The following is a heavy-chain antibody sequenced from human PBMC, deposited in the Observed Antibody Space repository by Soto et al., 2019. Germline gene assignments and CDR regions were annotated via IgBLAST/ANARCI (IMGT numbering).Heavy chain of an antibody. V-gene: IGHV1-3*01. CDR2: INVGNGNT. D-gene: IGHD2-15*01. J-gene: IGHJ6*02. CDR1: GYTFTSYV. Sequence: QVQLVQSGAEVKKPGASVKVSCKASGYTFTSYVMHWVRQAPGQRLEWMGWINVGNGNTKYSQKFQGRVTITRDTSASRAYMELSSVTSEDTAVYYCARGRPDGYCSGGSCWDYYYTMDVWGQGTTVTVSS. CDR3: ARGRPDGYCSGGSCWDYYYTMDV.